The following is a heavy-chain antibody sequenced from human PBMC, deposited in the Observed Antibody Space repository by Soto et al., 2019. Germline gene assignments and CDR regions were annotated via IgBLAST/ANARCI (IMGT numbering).Heavy chain of an antibody. Sequence: PSETLSLTCAISGASISSINWWTWVRQPPGKGLRWIGEVYHSGITDYNPSLKSRVTISVDKSKNQFSLNLTAATAADTAVYYCAKSRGIVGATTRRRLGMDVWGQGTMVTVSS. D-gene: IGHD1-26*01. CDR3: AKSRGIVGATTRRRLGMDV. CDR1: GASISSINW. CDR2: VYHSGIT. V-gene: IGHV4-4*02. J-gene: IGHJ6*02.